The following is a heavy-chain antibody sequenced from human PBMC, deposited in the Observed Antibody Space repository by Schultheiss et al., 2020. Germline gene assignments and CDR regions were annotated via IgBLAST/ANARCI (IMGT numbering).Heavy chain of an antibody. CDR3: AKDYIPSGSYLSGYFDY. CDR1: GFTFSSYA. V-gene: IGHV3-7*03. D-gene: IGHD1-26*01. J-gene: IGHJ4*02. CDR2: IKQDGSEK. Sequence: GGSLRLSCSASGFTFSSYAMHWVRQAPGKGLVWVANIKQDGSEKYYVDSVKGRFTISRDNAKNTLYLQMNSLRAEDTAVYYCAKDYIPSGSYLSGYFDYWGQGTLVTVSS.